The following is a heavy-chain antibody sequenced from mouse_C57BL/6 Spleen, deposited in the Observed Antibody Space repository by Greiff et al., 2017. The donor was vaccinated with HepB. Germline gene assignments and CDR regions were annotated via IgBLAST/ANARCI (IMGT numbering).Heavy chain of an antibody. CDR3: ASPFITTVVADYFDY. CDR1: GYTFTSYW. V-gene: IGHV1-55*01. Sequence: VQLQQPGAELVKPGASVKMSCKASGYTFTSYWITWVKQRPGQGLEWIGDIYPGSGSTNYNEKFKSKATLTVDTSSSTAYMQLSSLTSEDSAVYYCASPFITTVVADYFDYWGQGTTLTVSS. CDR2: IYPGSGST. J-gene: IGHJ2*01. D-gene: IGHD1-1*01.